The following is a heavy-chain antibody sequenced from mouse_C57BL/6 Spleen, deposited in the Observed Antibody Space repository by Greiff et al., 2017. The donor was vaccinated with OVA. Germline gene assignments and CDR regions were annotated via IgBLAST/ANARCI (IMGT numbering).Heavy chain of an antibody. CDR2: IYPGSGST. CDR3: ARGTTMVTTYAMDY. J-gene: IGHJ4*01. D-gene: IGHD2-2*01. Sequence: QVQLQQPGAELVKPGASVKMSCKASGYTFTSYWITWVKQRPGQGLEWIGDIYPGSGSTNYNEKFKSKATLTVDTSSSTAYMQISSLTSEDSAVYYCARGTTMVTTYAMDYWGQGTSVTVSS. CDR1: GYTFTSYW. V-gene: IGHV1-55*01.